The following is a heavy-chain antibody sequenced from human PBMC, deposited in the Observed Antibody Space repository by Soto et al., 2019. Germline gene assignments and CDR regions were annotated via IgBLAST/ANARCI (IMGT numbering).Heavy chain of an antibody. V-gene: IGHV4-34*01. CDR2: INHSGST. D-gene: IGHD2-2*01. J-gene: IGHJ4*02. CDR3: ARVRGQYQLLFDY. CDR1: GGSFSGYY. Sequence: SETLSLTCAVYGGSFSGYYWSWIRQPPGKGLEWIGEINHSGSTNYNPSLKSRVTISVDTSKNQFSLKLSSVTAADTAVYYCARVRGQYQLLFDYWGQGTLVTVSS.